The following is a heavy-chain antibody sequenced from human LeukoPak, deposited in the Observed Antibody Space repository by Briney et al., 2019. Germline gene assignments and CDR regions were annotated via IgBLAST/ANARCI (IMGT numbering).Heavy chain of an antibody. CDR2: IYTSGST. J-gene: IGHJ4*02. CDR3: ARQTLLNIDY. Sequence: PSQTLSLTCTVSGGSISSGSYFWSWIRQPAGKGLEWIGRIYTSGSTNYNPSLKSRVTISVDTSKNQFSLKLSSVTAADTAVYYCARQTLLNIDYWGQGTLVTVSS. D-gene: IGHD1/OR15-1a*01. V-gene: IGHV4-61*02. CDR1: GGSISSGSYF.